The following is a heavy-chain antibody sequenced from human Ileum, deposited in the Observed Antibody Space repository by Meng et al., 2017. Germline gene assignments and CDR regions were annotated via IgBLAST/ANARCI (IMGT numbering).Heavy chain of an antibody. CDR3: AHRQNSVLGGCDGGCVDL. D-gene: IGHD6-19*01. V-gene: IGHV2-5*02. J-gene: IGHJ5*02. CDR1: VFSLSTSGVG. CDR2: IYWDNDK. Sequence: QITLKESGPTLLTLTQTLTLTCTFSVFSLSTSGVGVAWIRQTPGKALEWLAVIYWDNDKRYSPSLRSRLTITKDTSKNQVVLTMTNMDPVDTATYFCAHRQNSVLGGCDGGCVDLWGQGTLVTVSS.